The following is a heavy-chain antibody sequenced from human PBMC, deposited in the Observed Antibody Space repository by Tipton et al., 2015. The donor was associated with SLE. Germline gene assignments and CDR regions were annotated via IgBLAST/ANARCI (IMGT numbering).Heavy chain of an antibody. CDR1: GFTFSIYA. D-gene: IGHD3-16*01. CDR2: ISDDGTNK. Sequence: SLRLSCAASGFTFSIYAMHWVRQAPGKGLEWVAVISDDGTNKYYADSVKGRFTISRDNSKNTVYLQMNSLRVEDTAMYYCARDAGEGGFYFYYMDVWGKGTTVTVS. J-gene: IGHJ6*03. V-gene: IGHV3-30*04. CDR3: ARDAGEGGFYFYYMDV.